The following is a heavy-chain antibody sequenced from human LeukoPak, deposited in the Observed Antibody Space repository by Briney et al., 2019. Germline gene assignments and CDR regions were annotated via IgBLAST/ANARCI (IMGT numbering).Heavy chain of an antibody. CDR2: ISYDGSNK. CDR3: VRGSAYRSGDC. J-gene: IGHJ4*02. Sequence: GGSLRLSCAASGFTFSSYAMHWVRQAPGKGLEWVAVISYDGSNKYYADSVKGRFTISRDNAKNTLYLQMDSLRADDTAVYYCVRGSAYRSGDCWGQGTLVTVSS. D-gene: IGHD3-3*01. V-gene: IGHV3-30-3*01. CDR1: GFTFSSYA.